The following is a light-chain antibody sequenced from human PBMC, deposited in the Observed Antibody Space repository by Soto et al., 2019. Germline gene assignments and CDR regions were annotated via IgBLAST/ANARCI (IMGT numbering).Light chain of an antibody. V-gene: IGKV1-5*03. CDR2: KAS. CDR1: QSISGW. Sequence: DIQMTQSPSTLSASVGDRVTITCRASQSISGWLAWYQQKPGKAPKLLIYKASTLESAVPSRFSGSGSGTDFTLTISRVEPGDFGVYYCQQYGSSPPYTFGLGTKVDIK. J-gene: IGKJ2*01. CDR3: QQYGSSPPYT.